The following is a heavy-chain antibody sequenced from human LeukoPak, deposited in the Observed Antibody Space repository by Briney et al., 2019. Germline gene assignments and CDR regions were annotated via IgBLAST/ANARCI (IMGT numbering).Heavy chain of an antibody. D-gene: IGHD6-13*01. CDR1: GFTFSSYV. Sequence: QPGGSLRLSCAASGFTFSSYVMSWVRQAPGKGLEWVSAISGSGGSTYYADSVKGRFTISRDNSKNTLYLQMNSLRAEDTAVYYCAKDWGYSSSWHDAFDIWGQGTMVTVSS. V-gene: IGHV3-23*01. CDR2: ISGSGGST. J-gene: IGHJ3*02. CDR3: AKDWGYSSSWHDAFDI.